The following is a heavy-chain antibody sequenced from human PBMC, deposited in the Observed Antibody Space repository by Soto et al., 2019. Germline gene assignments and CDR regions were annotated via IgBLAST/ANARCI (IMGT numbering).Heavy chain of an antibody. CDR1: GGSISNYY. CDR2: IFYSGST. Sequence: QVHLQESGPRLVKPSETLSLTCTVSGGSISNYYWSWIRQPPGRGLEWIGHIFYSGSTNYNPALNSRFTISVDTSKSHFSLKLGSVTAADTAVYYCAKDSGYNYGYFRWFDPWGQGTLVTVSS. V-gene: IGHV4-59*01. D-gene: IGHD5-18*01. CDR3: AKDSGYNYGYFRWFDP. J-gene: IGHJ5*02.